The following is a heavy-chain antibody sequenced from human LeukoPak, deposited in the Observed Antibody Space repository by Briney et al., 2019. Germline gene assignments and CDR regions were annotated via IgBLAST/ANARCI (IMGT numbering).Heavy chain of an antibody. CDR2: IYSGGST. CDR1: GFTVNNNY. CDR3: ARELRRDYGMDV. J-gene: IGHJ6*02. V-gene: IGHV3-66*01. D-gene: IGHD2-15*01. Sequence: GGSLRLSCAASGFTVNNNYMTWVRQAPGKGLEWVSIIYSGGSTFYADSVKGRFTISRDNSKSTLFLQMNSLRVGDTAIYYCARELRRDYGMDVWGQGTTVTVSS.